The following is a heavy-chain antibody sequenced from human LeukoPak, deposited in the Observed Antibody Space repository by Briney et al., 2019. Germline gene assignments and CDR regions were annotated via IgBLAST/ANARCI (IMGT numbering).Heavy chain of an antibody. CDR3: AKRTDGSGTYYSFDF. Sequence: PGGSLRLSCAVSGFTFSTYAMSWVRQAPGKGLEWVSGISGNGASTYYADSVKGRFTISRDNSKNTLYLQMNSLRAEDTAIYYCAKRTDGSGTYYSFDFWGQGTLVTVSS. CDR2: ISGNGAST. D-gene: IGHD3-10*01. V-gene: IGHV3-23*01. CDR1: GFTFSTYA. J-gene: IGHJ4*02.